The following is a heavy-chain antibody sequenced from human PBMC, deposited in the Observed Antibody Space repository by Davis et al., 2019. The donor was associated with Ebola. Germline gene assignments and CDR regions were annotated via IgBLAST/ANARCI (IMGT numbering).Heavy chain of an antibody. D-gene: IGHD7-27*01. CDR2: IYYSGST. CDR3: ARDSPAWGYYYYGMDV. Sequence: GSLRLSCTVSGGSISSYYWSWIRQPPGKGLEWIGYIYYSGSTNYNPSLKSRVTISVDTSKNQFSLKLSSVTAADTAVYYCARDSPAWGYYYYGMDVWGQGTTVTVSS. J-gene: IGHJ6*02. CDR1: GGSISSYY. V-gene: IGHV4-59*01.